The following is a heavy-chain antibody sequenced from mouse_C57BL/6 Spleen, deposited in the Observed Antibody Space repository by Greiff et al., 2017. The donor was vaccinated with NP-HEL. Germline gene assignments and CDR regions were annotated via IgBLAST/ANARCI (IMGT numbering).Heavy chain of an antibody. CDR1: GYTFTSYG. CDR2: IYPRSGNT. CDR3: ARSDYGSFYAMDY. Sequence: VQRVESGAELARPGASVKLSCKASGYTFTSYGISWVKQRTGQGLEWIGEIYPRSGNTYYNEKFKGKATLTADKSSSTAYMELRSLTSEDSAVYFCARSDYGSFYAMDYWGQGTSVTVSA. D-gene: IGHD1-1*01. V-gene: IGHV1-81*01. J-gene: IGHJ4*01.